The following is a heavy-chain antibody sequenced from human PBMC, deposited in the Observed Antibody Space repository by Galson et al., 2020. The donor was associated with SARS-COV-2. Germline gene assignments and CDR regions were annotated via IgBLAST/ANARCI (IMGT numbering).Heavy chain of an antibody. D-gene: IGHD3-9*01. CDR3: ARRGEVRYFDWLLSEGGFDY. CDR2: IYYSGST. J-gene: IGHJ4*02. Sequence: KASETLSLTCTVSAGSISSSSYYWGWIRQPPGKGLEWTGSIYYSGSTYYNPSLKSRVTISVDPSKNQFSLKLSSVTAADTAVYYCARRGEVRYFDWLLSEGGFDYWGQGTLVTVSS. V-gene: IGHV4-39*01. CDR1: AGSISSSSYY.